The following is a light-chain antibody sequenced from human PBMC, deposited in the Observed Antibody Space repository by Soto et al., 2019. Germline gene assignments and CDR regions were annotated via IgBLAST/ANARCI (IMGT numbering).Light chain of an antibody. CDR2: RNN. Sequence: QSVMTQPPSASGTPGPRVTISCSGSSSNIGSNYVYWYQQLPGTAPKLLIYRNNQRPSGVPDRFSGSKSGTSASLAISGLRSEDEAEYYCAAWDDSLFVVFGGGTKLTVL. V-gene: IGLV1-47*01. CDR3: AAWDDSLFVV. CDR1: SSNIGSNY. J-gene: IGLJ2*01.